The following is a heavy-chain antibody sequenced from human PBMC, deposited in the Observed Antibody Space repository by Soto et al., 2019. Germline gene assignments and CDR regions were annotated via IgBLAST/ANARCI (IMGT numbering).Heavy chain of an antibody. V-gene: IGHV3-23*01. CDR3: AKFSSSWYYFDY. Sequence: EVQLLESGGGLVQPGGSLRLSCEASGFTFSSYAMSWVRQAPGKGLEWVSAISGSGGSTYYADYVKGRFTISRDNSKNTLYLQMNSLRAEDTAVYYCAKFSSSWYYFDYWGQGTLVTVSS. D-gene: IGHD6-13*01. CDR1: GFTFSSYA. J-gene: IGHJ4*02. CDR2: ISGSGGST.